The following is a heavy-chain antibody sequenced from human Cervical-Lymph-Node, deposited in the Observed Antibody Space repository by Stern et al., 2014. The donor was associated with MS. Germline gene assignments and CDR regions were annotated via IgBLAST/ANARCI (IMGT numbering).Heavy chain of an antibody. CDR2: INPIGGST. Sequence: QVQLVQSGAEVTKPGASVKISCKASGNTFTSYYMHWVRQAPGQGLAWMGIINPIGGSTHYAQKFQGRVTMTRDTSTSTVYMEVSSLRSDDAAVYYCATYSSSWYPPGCWGQGTLVTVSS. CDR1: GNTFTSYY. D-gene: IGHD6-13*01. CDR3: ATYSSSWYPPGC. V-gene: IGHV1-46*01. J-gene: IGHJ4*02.